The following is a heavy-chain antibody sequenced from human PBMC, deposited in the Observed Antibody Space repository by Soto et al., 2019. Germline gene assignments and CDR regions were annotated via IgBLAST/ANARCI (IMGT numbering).Heavy chain of an antibody. V-gene: IGHV3-30*18. J-gene: IGHJ1*01. CDR3: AKGTSGGVMSAFDI. CDR1: GFTFSSYG. D-gene: IGHD2-21*02. CDR2: ISYDGSNK. Sequence: QVQLVESGGGVVQPGRSLRLSCAASGFTFSSYGMHWVRQAPGKGLEWVAVISYDGSNKYYADSVKGRFTISRDNSKNTLYLQMNSLRAEDTAVYYCAKGTSGGVMSAFDIWGQGTLVTVSS.